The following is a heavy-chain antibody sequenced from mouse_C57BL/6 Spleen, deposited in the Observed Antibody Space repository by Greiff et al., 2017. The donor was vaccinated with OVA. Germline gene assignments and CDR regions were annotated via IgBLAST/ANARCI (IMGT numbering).Heavy chain of an antibody. Sequence: VQLQQSGPELVKPGASVKLSCKASGYTFTSYDINWVKQRPGQGLEWIGWIYPRDGSTKYNEKFKGKATLTVDTSSSTVYMELHSLTSEDSAVYFCARSDYGSSLYAMDYWGQGTSVTVSS. CDR2: IYPRDGST. D-gene: IGHD1-1*01. V-gene: IGHV1-85*01. CDR1: GYTFTSYD. J-gene: IGHJ4*01. CDR3: ARSDYGSSLYAMDY.